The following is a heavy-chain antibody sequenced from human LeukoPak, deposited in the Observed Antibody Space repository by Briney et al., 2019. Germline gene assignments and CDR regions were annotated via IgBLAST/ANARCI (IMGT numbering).Heavy chain of an antibody. V-gene: IGHV1-18*01. D-gene: IGHD3-22*01. Sequence: GASVKVSCKASGYTFTSYGISWVRQAPGQGLEWMGWISAYNGNTNYAQKLQGRVTMTTDTSTSTAYMELRSLRSDDTAVYYCARGPVPPDYYDSSGPPPHFDYWGQGTLVTVPS. J-gene: IGHJ4*02. CDR1: GYTFTSYG. CDR3: ARGPVPPDYYDSSGPPPHFDY. CDR2: ISAYNGNT.